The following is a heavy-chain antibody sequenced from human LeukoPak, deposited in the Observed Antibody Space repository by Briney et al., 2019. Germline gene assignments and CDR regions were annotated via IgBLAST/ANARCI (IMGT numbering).Heavy chain of an antibody. J-gene: IGHJ2*01. V-gene: IGHV3-53*01. CDR1: GFTVSSNY. CDR3: AKSALNHYDFWYFDL. CDR2: IYSGGST. D-gene: IGHD3-3*01. Sequence: GGSLRLSCAASGFTVSSNYMSWVRQAPGKGLEWVSVIYSGGSTYYADSVKGRFTISRDNSKNTLYLQMNSLRAEDTAVYYCAKSALNHYDFWYFDLWGRGTLVTVSS.